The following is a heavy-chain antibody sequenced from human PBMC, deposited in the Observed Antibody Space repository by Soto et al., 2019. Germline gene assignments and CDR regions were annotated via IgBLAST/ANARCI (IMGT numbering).Heavy chain of an antibody. CDR1: GFTFSRGG. CDR3: ARVAH. J-gene: IGHJ4*02. V-gene: IGHV3-21*01. Sequence: GGSLSLSCEASGFTFSRGGMNWVRQVPGKGLEWVASISSGSSDTWYADSVKGRCIISRDNAQNSLFLLMNTLCPEDTAIYYCARVAHWGPGTQVTVSS. CDR2: ISSGSSDT.